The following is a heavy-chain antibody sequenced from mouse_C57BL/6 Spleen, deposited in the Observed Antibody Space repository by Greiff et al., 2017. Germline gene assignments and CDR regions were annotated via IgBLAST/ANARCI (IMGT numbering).Heavy chain of an antibody. CDR3: AAMVTTADYYSMDY. D-gene: IGHD2-2*01. CDR2: IDPSDSET. CDR1: GYTFTSYW. V-gene: IGHV1-52*01. Sequence: QVQLQQPGAELVRPGSSVKLSCKASGYTFTSYWMHWVKQRPIQGLEWIGNIDPSDSETHYNQKFKDKATLTVDKSSSTAYMQLSSLASEDSAVYYCAAMVTTADYYSMDYWGQGTLVTVSA. J-gene: IGHJ4*01.